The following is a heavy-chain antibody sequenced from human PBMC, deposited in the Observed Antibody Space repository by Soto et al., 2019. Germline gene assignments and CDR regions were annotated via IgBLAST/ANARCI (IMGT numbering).Heavy chain of an antibody. Sequence: EVQLVESGGGLVQLGGSLKLSCANSGLNFSGSAMHWARQASGKGLEWVGRIRSRPHNYATTYAASVEGRFTISRDDSKNTVYLQMNGLKTDDTAMYYCTTERDYWGRGTLVTVSS. V-gene: IGHV3-73*02. CDR3: TTERDY. CDR1: GLNFSGSA. J-gene: IGHJ4*02. CDR2: IRSRPHNYAT.